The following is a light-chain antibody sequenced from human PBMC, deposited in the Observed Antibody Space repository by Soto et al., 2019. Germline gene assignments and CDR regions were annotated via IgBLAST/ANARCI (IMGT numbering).Light chain of an antibody. CDR3: SSYSSSSTLYV. J-gene: IGLJ1*01. V-gene: IGLV2-14*01. Sequence: QSVLTQPASVCGSPGQSITISCTGSTSNVGGHNYVSWYQQHAGTAPQLMLYEVSNRPSGVSNRFSGSNSGNTASLTISGLQAEDEADYYCSSYSSSSTLYVFGTGTKVTVL. CDR1: TSNVGGHNY. CDR2: EVS.